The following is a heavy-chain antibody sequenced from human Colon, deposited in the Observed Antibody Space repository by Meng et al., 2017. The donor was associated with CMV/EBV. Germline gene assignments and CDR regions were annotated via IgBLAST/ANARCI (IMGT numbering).Heavy chain of an antibody. CDR2: ISWYSNNI. D-gene: IGHD2-2*01. CDR1: GIKFDDYA. J-gene: IGHJ4*02. Sequence: GGSLRLSCIASGIKFDDYAMHWVRQIPGKGPEWVAGISWYSNNIVYADSVEGRFTISRDNAKNSLYLQMNSLRPEDTAVYYCAKAPTPVPAAMEYYFDYWGQGTLVTVSS. V-gene: IGHV3-9*01. CDR3: AKAPTPVPAAMEYYFDY.